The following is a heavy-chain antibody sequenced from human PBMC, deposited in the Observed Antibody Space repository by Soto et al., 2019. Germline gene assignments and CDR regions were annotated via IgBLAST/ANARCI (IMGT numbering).Heavy chain of an antibody. CDR2: LKSKIDGWTT. CDR3: TTYDYILESDLDRWSY. Sequence: EVQLVESGGGFVKPGGSLILSCAASGFTFSNAWMSWVRQAPGKGLEWVARLKSKIDGWTTDHAATVNGRFSISRDGSTNTLYLQMYSLETDDTADYYCTTYDYILESDLDRWSYWGQGALVTV. J-gene: IGHJ4*02. D-gene: IGHD3-16*02. CDR1: GFTFSNAW. V-gene: IGHV3-15*01.